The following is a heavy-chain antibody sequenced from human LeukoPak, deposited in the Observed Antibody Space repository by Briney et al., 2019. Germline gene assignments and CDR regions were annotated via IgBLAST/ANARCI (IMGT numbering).Heavy chain of an antibody. CDR2: ISYDGTNK. V-gene: IGHV3-30-3*01. D-gene: IGHD3-3*01. CDR1: GFTFSNYS. CDR3: AKEGTIFGVVILDY. Sequence: GGSLRLSCAASGFTFSNYSMHWVRQAPGKGLDWVAVISYDGTNKYYARSVKGRFTISRDNSKNTLYLQMNSLRTEDTAVYYCAKEGTIFGVVILDYWGQGTLVTVSS. J-gene: IGHJ4*02.